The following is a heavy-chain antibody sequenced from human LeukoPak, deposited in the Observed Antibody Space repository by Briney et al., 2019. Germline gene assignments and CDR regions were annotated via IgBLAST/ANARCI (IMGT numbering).Heavy chain of an antibody. Sequence: SETLSLTCTVSGYSISSGYYWGWIRQPPGKGLEWIGSIYHSGSTYYNPSLKSRVTISVDTSKNQFSLKLSSVTAADTAVYYCARAPLLRGFDYWGQGTLVTVSS. V-gene: IGHV4-38-2*02. CDR3: ARAPLLRGFDY. CDR2: IYHSGST. J-gene: IGHJ4*02. D-gene: IGHD2-21*02. CDR1: GYSISSGYY.